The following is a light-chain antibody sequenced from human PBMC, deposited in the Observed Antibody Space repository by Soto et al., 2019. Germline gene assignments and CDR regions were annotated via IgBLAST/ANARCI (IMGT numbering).Light chain of an antibody. CDR1: QSISSW. Sequence: DIQMTQSPSTLSASVGDRVTITCRASQSISSWLAWYQQKPGKAPKLLIYDASSLESGVPSTFRESGSGTEFTLTISSLQTDDFATYYCQQYNSYALTFGGGTTVDIK. CDR3: QQYNSYALT. CDR2: DAS. J-gene: IGKJ4*01. V-gene: IGKV1-5*01.